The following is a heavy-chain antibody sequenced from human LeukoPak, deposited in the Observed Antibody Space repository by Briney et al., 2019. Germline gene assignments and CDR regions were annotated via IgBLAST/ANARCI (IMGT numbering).Heavy chain of an antibody. CDR1: GFTFSSFA. J-gene: IGHJ4*02. D-gene: IGHD2-21*01. CDR2: INTVASYI. V-gene: IGHV3-21*01. Sequence: GGSLRLSCAASGFTFSSFAINWVRQAPGKGLEWVSSINTVASYIYYADSVRGRFTISRDNAKNSLYLQMNSLRAEDTGVYYCARLRRNGDSGGFYYYYDSWGQGTLVTVSS. CDR3: ARLRRNGDSGGFYYYYDS.